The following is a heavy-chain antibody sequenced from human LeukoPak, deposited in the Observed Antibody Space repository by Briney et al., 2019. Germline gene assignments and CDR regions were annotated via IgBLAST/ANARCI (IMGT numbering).Heavy chain of an antibody. D-gene: IGHD3-22*01. V-gene: IGHV3-49*04. CDR1: GFTFSSYS. J-gene: IGHJ4*02. Sequence: GGSLRLSCAASGFTFSSYSMNWVRQAPGKGLEWVGFIRSKAYGGTTEYAASVKGRFTISRDDSKSIAYLQMNSLKTEDTAVYYCTRDWNSSGYYPLYFDYWGQGTLVTGSS. CDR3: TRDWNSSGYYPLYFDY. CDR2: IRSKAYGGTT.